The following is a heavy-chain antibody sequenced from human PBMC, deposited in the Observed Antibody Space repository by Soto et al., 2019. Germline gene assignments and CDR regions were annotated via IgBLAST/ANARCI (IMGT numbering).Heavy chain of an antibody. CDR2: INSDGSST. J-gene: IGHJ5*01. Sequence: SLRLSCAASGFTFSSYWMHWVRQAPGKGLVWVSRINSDGSSTTYADSVKGRFTISRDNSKYTLYLQMNSLTVEDTAVYACVKGGWLDFWGQGTLVTVSS. D-gene: IGHD3-16*01. CDR1: GFTFSSYW. CDR3: VKGGWLDF. V-gene: IGHV3-74*01.